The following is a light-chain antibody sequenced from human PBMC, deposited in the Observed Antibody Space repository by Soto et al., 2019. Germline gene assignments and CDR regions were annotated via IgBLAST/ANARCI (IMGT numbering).Light chain of an antibody. V-gene: IGKV3-20*01. CDR1: RSVSSSY. CDR2: GAS. J-gene: IGKJ1*01. Sequence: ESVFTRGRRTMYMSPGERATLSCRASRSVSSSYLAWYQQKPGQAPRLLIYGASSRATGIPDRFSGSGSGTDFTLTISRLEPEDFAVYYCQQYGSSPRTFGQGTKVDI. CDR3: QQYGSSPRT.